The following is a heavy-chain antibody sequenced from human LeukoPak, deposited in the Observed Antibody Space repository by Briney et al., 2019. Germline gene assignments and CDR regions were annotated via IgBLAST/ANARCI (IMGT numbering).Heavy chain of an antibody. J-gene: IGHJ6*03. CDR3: ARVPIFGVVIIDYYYYMDV. D-gene: IGHD3-3*01. CDR2: ISSSSSTI. V-gene: IGHV3-48*01. CDR1: GFTFSSYS. Sequence: PGGSLRLSCAASGFTFSSYSMNWVRQAPGKGLEWVSYISSSSSTIYYADSVKGRFTISRDNAKNSLYLQMNSLRAEDTALYYCARVPIFGVVIIDYYYYMDVWGKGTTVTVSS.